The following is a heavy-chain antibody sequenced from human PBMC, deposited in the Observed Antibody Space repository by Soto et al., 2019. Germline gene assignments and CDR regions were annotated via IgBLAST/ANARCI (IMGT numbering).Heavy chain of an antibody. CDR1: GGTFSIYA. CDR2: IIPIFGTA. J-gene: IGHJ6*02. CDR3: ARDSGYDSLDESLYYYGMDV. D-gene: IGHD5-12*01. V-gene: IGHV1-69*13. Sequence: SVKVSCKASGGTFSIYAISWVRQAPGQGLEWMGGIIPIFGTANYAQKFQGRVTITADESTSTAYMELSSLRSEDTAVYYCARDSGYDSLDESLYYYGMDVWGQGTTVTASS.